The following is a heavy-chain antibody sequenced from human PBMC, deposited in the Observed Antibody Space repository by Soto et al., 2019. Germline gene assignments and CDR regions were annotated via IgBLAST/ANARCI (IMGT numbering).Heavy chain of an antibody. V-gene: IGHV5-51*01. J-gene: IGHJ6*02. CDR2: IYPGDSDT. CDR1: GYSFTSYW. D-gene: IGHD6-6*01. CDR3: ASPSIAARPDDYYYGMGV. Sequence: GESLKISCKGSGYSFTSYWIVWVRQMPGKGLEWMGIIYPGDSDTIYSPSFQDQVTISADKSISTAHLQWSSLKASDTAMYYCASPSIAARPDDYYYGMGVWGQGTTVIVSS.